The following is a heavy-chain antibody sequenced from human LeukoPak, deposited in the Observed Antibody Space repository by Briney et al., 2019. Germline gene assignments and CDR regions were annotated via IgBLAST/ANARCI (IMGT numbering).Heavy chain of an antibody. D-gene: IGHD3-9*01. V-gene: IGHV3-53*01. Sequence: GGSLRLSCAASGFTVSSNYMSWVRQAPGKGLEWVSVIYSGGSTYYADSVKGRFTISRDNSKNTLYLQMNSLRAEDTAVYYCAREVRGVFYDILTPASRYYYMDVWGKGTTVTISS. CDR2: IYSGGST. J-gene: IGHJ6*03. CDR3: AREVRGVFYDILTPASRYYYMDV. CDR1: GFTVSSNY.